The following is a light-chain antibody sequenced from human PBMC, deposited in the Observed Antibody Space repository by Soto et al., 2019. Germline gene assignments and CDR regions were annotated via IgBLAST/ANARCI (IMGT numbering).Light chain of an antibody. V-gene: IGLV2-11*01. J-gene: IGLJ3*02. CDR2: DVS. Sequence: QSALTQPRSVSGSPGQSVTISCTGTSSDVGGYNYVSWYQQHPGTAPKLMVYDVSQRPSGVPDRFSGSKSGNTASLTISGLQTDDEGDYYCCSYAGSYSWVFGGGTKLTVL. CDR3: CSYAGSYSWV. CDR1: SSDVGGYNY.